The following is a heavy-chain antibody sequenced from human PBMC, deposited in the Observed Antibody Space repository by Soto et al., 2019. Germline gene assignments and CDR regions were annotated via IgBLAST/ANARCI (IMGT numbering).Heavy chain of an antibody. CDR2: IVVGSGNT. V-gene: IGHV1-58*01. D-gene: IGHD3-3*01. CDR3: ARDQGITTFGVYSMYYYGMDV. J-gene: IGHJ6*02. CDR1: GFTFTSSA. Sequence: SVKVSCKASGFTFTSSAVQWVRQARGQRLEWIGWIVVGSGNTNYAQKFQERVTITRDMSTSTAYMELSSLRSEDTAVYYCARDQGITTFGVYSMYYYGMDVWGQGTTVTVSS.